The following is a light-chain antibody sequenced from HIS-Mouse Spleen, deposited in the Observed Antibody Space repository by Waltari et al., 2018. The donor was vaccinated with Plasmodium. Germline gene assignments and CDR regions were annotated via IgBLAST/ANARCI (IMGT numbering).Light chain of an antibody. V-gene: IGLV3-10*01. CDR2: EEN. J-gene: IGLJ3*02. CDR1: ALPKKY. Sequence: SYELTQPPSVSVSPGQTARITCSGDALPKKYAYWYQQKSGQAPVLVIYEENKRPSGIRDRFSGSSSGTMATLTISGAQVEDEADYYCYSTDSSGNHRVFGGGTKLTVL. CDR3: YSTDSSGNHRV.